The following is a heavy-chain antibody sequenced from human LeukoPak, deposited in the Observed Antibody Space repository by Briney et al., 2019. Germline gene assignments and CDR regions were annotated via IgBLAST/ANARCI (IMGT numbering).Heavy chain of an antibody. CDR3: ARSASGDFWSGSFDY. V-gene: IGHV4-4*09. CDR2: IYTSGST. J-gene: IGHJ4*02. CDR1: GGSISSYY. D-gene: IGHD3-3*01. Sequence: NASETLSLTCTVSGGSISSYYWSWIRQPPGKGLEWIGYIYTSGSTNYNPPLKSRVTISVDTSKNQFSLKLSSVTAADTAVYYCARSASGDFWSGSFDYWGQGTLVTVSS.